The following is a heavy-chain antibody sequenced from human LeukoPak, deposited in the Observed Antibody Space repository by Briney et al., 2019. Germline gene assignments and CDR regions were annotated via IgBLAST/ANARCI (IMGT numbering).Heavy chain of an antibody. CDR3: AAGVYYYDSSGYPEYFDY. J-gene: IGHJ4*02. V-gene: IGHV4-59*06. CDR1: GGSISSYY. D-gene: IGHD3-22*01. CDR2: IYYSGST. Sequence: PSETLSLTCTVSGGSISSYYWSWIRQPPGKGLEWIGYIYYSGSTYYNPSLKSRVTISVDTSKNQFSLKLSSVTAADTAVYYCAAGVYYYDSSGYPEYFDYWGQGTLVTVSS.